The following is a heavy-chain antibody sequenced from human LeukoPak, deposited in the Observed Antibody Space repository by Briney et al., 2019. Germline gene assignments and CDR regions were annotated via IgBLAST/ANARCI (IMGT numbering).Heavy chain of an antibody. Sequence: SETLSLTCTVSGYSINSGFYRAWIRQPPGKGLEWIGSIYHSGNTYYNPSLKSRVTISVDTSKNRFSLKLSSVTAADAAVYYCARVEVGATSPFDYWGQGNLVTVSS. V-gene: IGHV4-38-2*02. CDR1: GYSINSGFY. J-gene: IGHJ4*02. D-gene: IGHD1-26*01. CDR2: IYHSGNT. CDR3: ARVEVGATSPFDY.